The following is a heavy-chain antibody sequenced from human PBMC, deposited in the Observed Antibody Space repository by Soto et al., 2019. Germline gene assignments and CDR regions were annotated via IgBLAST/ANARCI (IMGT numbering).Heavy chain of an antibody. J-gene: IGHJ2*01. CDR1: GFTFSDHY. D-gene: IGHD2-15*01. CDR2: TRNKANSYTT. Sequence: GGSLRLSCAASGFTFSDHYMDWVRQAPGKGLEWVGRTRNKANSYTTEYAASVKGRFTISRDDSKNSLYLQMNSLKTEDTAVYYCARDRGYCSGGSCDNWYFDLWGRGTLVTVSS. CDR3: ARDRGYCSGGSCDNWYFDL. V-gene: IGHV3-72*01.